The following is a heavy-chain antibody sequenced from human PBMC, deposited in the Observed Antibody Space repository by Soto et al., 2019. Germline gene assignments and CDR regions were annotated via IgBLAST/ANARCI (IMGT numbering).Heavy chain of an antibody. J-gene: IGHJ4*02. D-gene: IGHD6-19*01. CDR3: AKGGRQWLVTSDFNY. CDR2: VSHDGRNT. CDR1: GFTFRHYA. V-gene: IGHV3-30*18. Sequence: GGSLRLSCAASGFTFRHYAMSWVRQAPGKGLEWVAVVSHDGRNTHYADSVKGRFTISRDSSKNTVSLEMTSLRAEDTAVYYFAKGGRQWLVTSDFNYWGQGALVTVSS.